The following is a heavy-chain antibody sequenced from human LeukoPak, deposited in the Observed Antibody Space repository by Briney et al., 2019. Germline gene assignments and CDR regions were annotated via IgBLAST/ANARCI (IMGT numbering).Heavy chain of an antibody. Sequence: GGSLRLSCAASGFTFSSYAMSWVRQAPGKGLEWVSAISGSGGSTYYADSVKGRFTISRDNAKNSLYLQMNSLRAEDTAVYYCARDPYCGGDCYSEDAFDIWGQGTMVTVSS. CDR2: ISGSGGST. J-gene: IGHJ3*02. CDR1: GFTFSSYA. D-gene: IGHD2-21*02. V-gene: IGHV3-23*01. CDR3: ARDPYCGGDCYSEDAFDI.